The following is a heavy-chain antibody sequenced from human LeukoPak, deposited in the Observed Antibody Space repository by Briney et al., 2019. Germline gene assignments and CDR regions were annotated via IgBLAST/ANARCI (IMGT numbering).Heavy chain of an antibody. Sequence: GESLKISCKGSGYSFSIYWIGWVRQMPGKGLEWMGIIYPGDSDIRYSPSFQGQVTISADESLSTAYLQWSSLKASDAAMYYCARQDPAGEYYFDHWGQGTLVTVST. J-gene: IGHJ4*02. CDR2: IYPGDSDI. D-gene: IGHD3-10*01. V-gene: IGHV5-51*01. CDR1: GYSFSIYW. CDR3: ARQDPAGEYYFDH.